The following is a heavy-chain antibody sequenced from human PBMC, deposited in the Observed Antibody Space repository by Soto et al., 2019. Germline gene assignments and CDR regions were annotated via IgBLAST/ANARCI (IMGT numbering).Heavy chain of an antibody. Sequence: QVQLQESGPGLVKPSGTLSLTCAVSGGSFTSNNWWTWVRQPPGQGLAWLGEIYRTGSTNNNPSLKSRVSISRDKSENQFSLKVSSLTAADTAVYYCASRDPGTSVDYWGQGTLVTVSS. V-gene: IGHV4-4*02. J-gene: IGHJ4*02. D-gene: IGHD1-7*01. CDR3: ASRDPGTSVDY. CDR1: GGSFTSNNW. CDR2: IYRTGST.